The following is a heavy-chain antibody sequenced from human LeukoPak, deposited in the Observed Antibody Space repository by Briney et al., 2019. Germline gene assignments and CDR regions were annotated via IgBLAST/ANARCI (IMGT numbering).Heavy chain of an antibody. V-gene: IGHV3-43D*04. CDR3: AKDRGRYYYYMDV. J-gene: IGHJ6*03. CDR1: GFTFDDYA. CDR2: ISWGGGST. D-gene: IGHD6-25*01. Sequence: PGGSLRLSCAASGFTFDDYAMHWVRQAPGKGLEWVSLISWGGGSTYYADSVKGRFTISRDNSKNSLYLQMNSLRAEDTALYYCAKDRGRYYYYMDVWGKGTTVTVSS.